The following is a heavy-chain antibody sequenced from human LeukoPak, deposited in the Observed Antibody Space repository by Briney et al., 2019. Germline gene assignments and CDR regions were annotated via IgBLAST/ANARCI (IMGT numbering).Heavy chain of an antibody. CDR3: ARVFSSRQWLNWFDP. CDR2: IYTSGST. Sequence: SETLSLTCTVSGGFISSYYWSWIRQPAGKGLEWIGRIYTSGSTNYNPSLKSRVTMSVDTSKNQFSLKLNSVTAADTAVYYCARVFSSRQWLNWFDPWGQGTLVTVSS. V-gene: IGHV4-4*07. CDR1: GGFISSYY. J-gene: IGHJ5*02. D-gene: IGHD6-19*01.